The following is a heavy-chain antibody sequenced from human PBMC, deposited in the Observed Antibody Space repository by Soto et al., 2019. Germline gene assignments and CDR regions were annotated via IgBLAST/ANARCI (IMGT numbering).Heavy chain of an antibody. V-gene: IGHV1-69*12. CDR3: AAGVVVAATLSYYFDY. D-gene: IGHD2-15*01. CDR2: IIPIFGTA. J-gene: IGHJ4*02. Sequence: QVQLVQSGAEVKKPGSSVKVSCKASGGTFSSYAISWVRQAPGQGLEWMGGIIPIFGTANYAQKFQGRVTITADESTSTDYMELSSLRSEDTAVYYCAAGVVVAATLSYYFDYWGQGTLVTVSS. CDR1: GGTFSSYA.